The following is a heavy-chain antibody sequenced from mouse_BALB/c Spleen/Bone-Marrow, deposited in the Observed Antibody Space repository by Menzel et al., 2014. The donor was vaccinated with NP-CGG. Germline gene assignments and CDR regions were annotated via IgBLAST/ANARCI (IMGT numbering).Heavy chain of an antibody. CDR3: TRRGYGNYGYFDV. V-gene: IGHV6-6*01. CDR1: GFTFSDAW. J-gene: IGHJ1*01. Sequence: DVKLVESGGGLVQPGGSMKLSCAASGFTFSDAWMDWVRQSPEKGLEWVAEIRSKANNHATYYDESMKGRFTILRDDSKSNVYLQMNSLRGEDTGIYYCTRRGYGNYGYFDVWGAGTTVTVSS. CDR2: IRSKANNHAT. D-gene: IGHD2-1*01.